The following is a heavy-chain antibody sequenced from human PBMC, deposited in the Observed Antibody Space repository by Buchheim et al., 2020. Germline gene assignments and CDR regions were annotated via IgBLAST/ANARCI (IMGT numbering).Heavy chain of an antibody. CDR3: ASRPWYCSSTSCYRNFDY. D-gene: IGHD2-2*01. CDR2: INHSGST. Sequence: QVQLQQWGAGLLKPSETLSLTCAVYGGSFSGYYWRWIRQPPGKGLEWIGEINHSGSTNYNPSLKSRVTILVDTSKNQFSLKRSSVTAADTAVYYCASRPWYCSSTSCYRNFDYWGQGTL. V-gene: IGHV4-34*01. CDR1: GGSFSGYY. J-gene: IGHJ4*02.